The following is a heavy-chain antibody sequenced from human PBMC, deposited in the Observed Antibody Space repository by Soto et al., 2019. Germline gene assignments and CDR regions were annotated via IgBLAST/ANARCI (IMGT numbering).Heavy chain of an antibody. CDR2: IYYSGST. V-gene: IGHV4-59*08. CDR3: ARQSYYDHYGMDV. Sequence: QVQLQESGPGLVKPSETLPLTCTVSGVSIRSYYWTWIRQPPGKGLEWIGYIYYSGSTNYNPSLKSRVTISVDTSKRQFSLRLSSVTAADTAVYYCARQSYYDHYGMDVWGQGTTVTVSS. D-gene: IGHD3-10*01. J-gene: IGHJ6*02. CDR1: GVSIRSYY.